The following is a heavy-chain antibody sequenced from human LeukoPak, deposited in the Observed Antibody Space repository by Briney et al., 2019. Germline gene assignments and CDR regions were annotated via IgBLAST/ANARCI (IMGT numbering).Heavy chain of an antibody. CDR1: GGSISSGGYY. J-gene: IGHJ4*02. CDR3: ARIPVVDTAMVDY. CDR2: IYHSGST. V-gene: IGHV4-30-2*01. Sequence: PSETLSLTCTVSGGSISSGGYYWSWIRQPPGKGLEWIGYIYHSGSTYYNPSLKSRVTISVDRSKNQFSLKLSSVTAADTAVYYCARIPVVDTAMVDYGGQGTLVTVSS. D-gene: IGHD5-18*01.